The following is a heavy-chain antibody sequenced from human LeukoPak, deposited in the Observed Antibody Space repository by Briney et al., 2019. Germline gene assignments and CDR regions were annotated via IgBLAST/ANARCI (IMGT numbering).Heavy chain of an antibody. CDR1: GYSFTSYW. V-gene: IGHV5-51*01. Sequence: GESLKISCKGSGYSFTSYWIAWVRQMPGKGLEWMGIIYPGDSDTRYSPSFQGQVTISADKSISTAYLQWSSLKASDTAMYYCARQGGFTYSSSWHFDYWGQGTLVTVSS. CDR3: ARQGGFTYSSSWHFDY. J-gene: IGHJ4*02. D-gene: IGHD6-13*01. CDR2: IYPGDSDT.